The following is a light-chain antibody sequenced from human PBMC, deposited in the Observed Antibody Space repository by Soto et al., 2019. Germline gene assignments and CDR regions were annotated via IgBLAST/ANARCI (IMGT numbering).Light chain of an antibody. Sequence: QSALTQPASVSGSPGQSITISCTGTSSDVGGYNYVSWYQQHPGKAPKLMIYEVSNRPSGVSNRFSGSKSGNTASLTISGLQAADEADYYCSSYTSSSIEFGGGTKLTVL. J-gene: IGLJ3*02. V-gene: IGLV2-14*01. CDR1: SSDVGGYNY. CDR3: SSYTSSSIE. CDR2: EVS.